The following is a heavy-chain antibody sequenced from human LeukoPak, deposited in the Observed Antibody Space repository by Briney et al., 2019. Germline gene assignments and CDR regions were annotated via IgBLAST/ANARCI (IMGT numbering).Heavy chain of an antibody. V-gene: IGHV3-64D*09. CDR3: VKDLTATTSA. D-gene: IGHD1-7*01. CDR2: ISSSGGTI. J-gene: IGHJ4*02. Sequence: GGSLRLSCSASGFTFNTHAMHWVRQAPGKGLEYVSGISSSGGTIYYADSVKGRFSISRDNSKNTLDLQMSSLRAEDTAVYYCVKDLTATTSAWGQGTLVIVSS. CDR1: GFTFNTHA.